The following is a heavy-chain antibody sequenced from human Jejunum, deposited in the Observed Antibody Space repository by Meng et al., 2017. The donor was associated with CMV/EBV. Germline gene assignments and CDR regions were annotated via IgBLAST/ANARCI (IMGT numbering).Heavy chain of an antibody. CDR2: IKPDGSDK. V-gene: IGHV3-7*01. CDR1: GFTVSSHW. Sequence: SLNISGAASGFTVSSHWMTWVRQAPGKGLEWVASIKPDGSDKYYVDSVKGRFTISRDNANNSLYLQMNSLRGEDTAVYYCGRSGGLWGQGTLVTVSS. D-gene: IGHD1-26*01. J-gene: IGHJ4*02. CDR3: GRSGGL.